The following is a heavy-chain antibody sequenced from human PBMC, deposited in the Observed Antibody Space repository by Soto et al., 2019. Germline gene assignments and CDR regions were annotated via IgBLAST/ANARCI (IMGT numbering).Heavy chain of an antibody. D-gene: IGHD3-9*01. Sequence: PGGSLRLSCAASGFTFISYGMHWVRQAPGKGLEWVAVIWYDGSNKYYADSVKGRFTISRDNSKNTLYLQMNSLRAEDTAVYYCARGGPYYDILTGYFASPSALGMDVWGQGTTVTVSS. V-gene: IGHV3-33*01. CDR2: IWYDGSNK. J-gene: IGHJ6*02. CDR3: ARGGPYYDILTGYFASPSALGMDV. CDR1: GFTFISYG.